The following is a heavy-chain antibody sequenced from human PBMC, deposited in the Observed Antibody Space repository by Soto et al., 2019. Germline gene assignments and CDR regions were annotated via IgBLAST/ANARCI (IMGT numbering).Heavy chain of an antibody. J-gene: IGHJ6*02. CDR2: INHSGST. Sequence: QVQLQQWGAGLLKPSETLSLTCAVYGWSFSGYYWSWIRQPPGKGLAWIGEINHSGSTNYNPSLKSRVIISVDTSKNQFSLKLSSVTAADTAVYYGAREVGGGYCSGGSCYSDSGGDYYYGMDVLGQWTTVTVSS. D-gene: IGHD2-15*01. CDR3: AREVGGGYCSGGSCYSDSGGDYYYGMDV. CDR1: GWSFSGYY. V-gene: IGHV4-34*01.